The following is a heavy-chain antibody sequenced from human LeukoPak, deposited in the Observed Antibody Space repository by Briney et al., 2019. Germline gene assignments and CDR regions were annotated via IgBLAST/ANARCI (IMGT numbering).Heavy chain of an antibody. D-gene: IGHD2-21*01. CDR1: GFTFSSYA. Sequence: GGSLRLSCAASGFTFSSYAMHWVRQAPGKGLEWVAVISYDGSNKYYADSVKGRFTISRDNSKNTLYLQMNSLRAEDTAVYCCAREFRLHNSRLEYYYYYGMDVWGQGTTVTVSS. V-gene: IGHV3-30-3*01. J-gene: IGHJ6*02. CDR2: ISYDGSNK. CDR3: AREFRLHNSRLEYYYYYGMDV.